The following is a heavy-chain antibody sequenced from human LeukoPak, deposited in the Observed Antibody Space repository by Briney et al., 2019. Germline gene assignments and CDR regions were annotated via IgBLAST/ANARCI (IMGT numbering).Heavy chain of an antibody. Sequence: ASVKVSCKASGYTFTSYGISWVRQAPGQGLESMGWISAYNGNTNYAQKLQGRVTMTTDTSTSTAYMELRSLRSDDTAVYYCASDLMVRGGTLLDYWGQGTLVTVSS. CDR3: ASDLMVRGGTLLDY. D-gene: IGHD3-10*01. V-gene: IGHV1-18*01. J-gene: IGHJ4*02. CDR1: GYTFTSYG. CDR2: ISAYNGNT.